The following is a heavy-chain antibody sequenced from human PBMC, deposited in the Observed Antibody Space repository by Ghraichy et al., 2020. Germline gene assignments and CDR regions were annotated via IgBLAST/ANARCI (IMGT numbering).Heavy chain of an antibody. CDR2: IGSSGGST. CDR1: GFTFSSYA. Sequence: GGSLRLSCAASGFTFSSYAMSWVRQAPGKGLEWVSAIGSSGGSTYYADSVKGRFTISRDNSKNTLFLQMNSLRAEDTAIYYCAPRYPDERTDYWGQGTLVTVSS. J-gene: IGHJ4*02. V-gene: IGHV3-23*01. CDR3: APRYPDERTDY. D-gene: IGHD3-16*02.